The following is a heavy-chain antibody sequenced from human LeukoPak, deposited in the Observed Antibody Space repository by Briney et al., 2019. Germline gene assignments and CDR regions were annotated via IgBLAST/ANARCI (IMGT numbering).Heavy chain of an antibody. J-gene: IGHJ4*02. CDR1: GFTFSSYS. CDR2: IKQDGSEK. Sequence: GGSLRLSCAASGFTFSSYSMNWVRQAPGKGLEWVANIKQDGSEKYYVDFVKGRFTISRDNAKNSLYLQMNSLRAENTAVYVCARGSDPDYWGQGTLVTVSS. CDR3: ARGSDPDY. V-gene: IGHV3-7*01.